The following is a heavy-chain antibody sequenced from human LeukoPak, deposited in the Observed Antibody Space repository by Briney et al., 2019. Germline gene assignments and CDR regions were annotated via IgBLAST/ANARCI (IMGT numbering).Heavy chain of an antibody. CDR1: GFTFSSSA. J-gene: IGHJ4*02. CDR2: ISSNGGST. V-gene: IGHV3-23*01. CDR3: TRTYYDSSGYLFDY. D-gene: IGHD3-22*01. Sequence: GGSLRLSCAASGFTFSSSAMNWVRQAPGKGLEWVSAISSNGGSTYYADSVRGRFTISRDNSKNTLYLQMNSLKTEDTAVYYCTRTYYDSSGYLFDYWGQGTLVTVSS.